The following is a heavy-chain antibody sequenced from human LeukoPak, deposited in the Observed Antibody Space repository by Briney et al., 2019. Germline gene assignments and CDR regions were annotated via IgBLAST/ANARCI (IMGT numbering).Heavy chain of an antibody. Sequence: ASVKVSCKASGYTFTGYYMHWVRQAPGQGLEWMGWISAYNGNTNYAQKLQGRVAMTTDTSTSTAYMELRSLRSDDTAVYYCAREYCGTSCYDYWGQGTLVTVSS. CDR2: ISAYNGNT. CDR1: GYTFTGYY. D-gene: IGHD2-2*01. V-gene: IGHV1-18*04. CDR3: AREYCGTSCYDY. J-gene: IGHJ4*02.